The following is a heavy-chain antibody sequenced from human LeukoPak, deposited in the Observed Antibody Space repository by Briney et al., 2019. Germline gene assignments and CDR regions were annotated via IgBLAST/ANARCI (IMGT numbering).Heavy chain of an antibody. CDR2: IYYSGST. V-gene: IGHV4-39*07. J-gene: IGHJ3*02. CDR3: ARVAPYCSSTSCTDAFDI. Sequence: PSETLSLTCTVSGGSISSSSYYWGWIRQPPGKGLEWIGSIYYSGSTYYNPSLKSRVTISVDTSKNQFSLKLSSVTAADTAVYYCARVAPYCSSTSCTDAFDIWGQGTMVTVSS. CDR1: GGSISSSSYY. D-gene: IGHD2-2*01.